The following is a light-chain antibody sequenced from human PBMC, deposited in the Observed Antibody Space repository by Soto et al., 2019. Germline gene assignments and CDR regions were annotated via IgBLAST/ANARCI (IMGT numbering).Light chain of an antibody. J-gene: IGLJ2*01. CDR2: EGS. CDR3: SSYGGSNDFG. Sequence: QSALTQPPSASGSPGQSVTISCTGTSTDVGGYNYVSWYQQHPGKAPKLLIYEGSKRPSGVPDRFAGSKSGNTASLTVSGREAEEDADYYRSSYGGSNDFGFGGGTKGTVL. V-gene: IGLV2-8*01. CDR1: STDVGGYNY.